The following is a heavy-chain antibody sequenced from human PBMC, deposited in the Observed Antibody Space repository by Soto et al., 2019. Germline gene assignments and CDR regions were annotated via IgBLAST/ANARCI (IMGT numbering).Heavy chain of an antibody. CDR3: ARSAISPCGGLIGPFDY. CDR1: GYTFTAYA. CDR2: INAGNGNT. Sequence: QVQLVQSGAEEKKPGASVKVSCQASGYTFTAYAIHWVRQAPGQRLEWMGWINAGNGNTRYLQKFQTRITITRDTSASTAYMELSSLTFADTAVYYCARSAISPCGGLIGPFDYWGQGNLVAVSS. J-gene: IGHJ4*02. V-gene: IGHV1-3*05. D-gene: IGHD3-16*02.